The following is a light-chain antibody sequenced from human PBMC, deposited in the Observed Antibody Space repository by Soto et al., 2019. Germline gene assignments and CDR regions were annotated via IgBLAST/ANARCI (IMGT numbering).Light chain of an antibody. Sequence: QPVLTQSPSASAALGASVKITCTLSSGHSSNAIAWHQQQPEKGRRYLMKVNSDGSHKKGDGIPDRFSGSSSGAERYLTISSLQSEDEADYYCQTWGSGIAVFGTGTKVTVL. CDR3: QTWGSGIAV. V-gene: IGLV4-69*01. J-gene: IGLJ1*01. CDR1: SGHSSNA. CDR2: VNSDGSH.